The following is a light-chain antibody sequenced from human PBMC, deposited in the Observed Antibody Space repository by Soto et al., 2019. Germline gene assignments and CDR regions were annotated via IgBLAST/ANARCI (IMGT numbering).Light chain of an antibody. Sequence: QFALTQPASVSGSPGQSITISCTGTSSDVGGYNYVSWYQQHPGKAPKLMIYDVSNRPSGVSNRFSGSKSGNTASLTISGLQAADEADYYCSSYTSSSTRVFGGGTKLTVL. V-gene: IGLV2-14*01. CDR1: SSDVGGYNY. J-gene: IGLJ2*01. CDR2: DVS. CDR3: SSYTSSSTRV.